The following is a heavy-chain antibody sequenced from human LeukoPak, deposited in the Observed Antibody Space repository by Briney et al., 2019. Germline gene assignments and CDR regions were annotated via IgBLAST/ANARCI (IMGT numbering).Heavy chain of an antibody. J-gene: IGHJ4*02. Sequence: GGSLRLSCAASGFAVSSNYMSWVRQALGKGLEWVSVIYSGGSTYYADSVKGRFTIFRDNSKNTVYLQMNSLRAEDTAVYYCARGAYGSGSFYPDYWGQGTLVTVSS. D-gene: IGHD3-10*01. CDR1: GFAVSSNY. CDR2: IYSGGST. CDR3: ARGAYGSGSFYPDY. V-gene: IGHV3-53*01.